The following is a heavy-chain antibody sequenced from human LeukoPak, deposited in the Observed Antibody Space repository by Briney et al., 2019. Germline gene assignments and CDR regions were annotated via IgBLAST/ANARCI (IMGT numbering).Heavy chain of an antibody. CDR1: GFTFSSYN. Sequence: GGSLRLSCAASGFTFSSYNMNWVRQAPGKGLEWVSSVTNTGDYIYYADSVKGRFTISRDNAKTSLYLQMNSLRAEDTAVYYCARMWGSYFDYWGQGTLVTVSS. V-gene: IGHV3-21*01. CDR3: ARMWGSYFDY. D-gene: IGHD3-16*01. J-gene: IGHJ4*02. CDR2: VTNTGDYI.